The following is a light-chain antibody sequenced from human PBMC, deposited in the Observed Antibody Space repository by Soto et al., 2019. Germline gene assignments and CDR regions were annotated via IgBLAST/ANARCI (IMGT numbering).Light chain of an antibody. CDR2: GAS. J-gene: IGKJ1*01. V-gene: IGKV3-20*01. Sequence: EIVLTQSPGTLSLSPGERATLSCRASQSVGSTLLAWYQQKRGQAPRLLIYGASNRATGIPDRFSGSGSGTDFTLTISRLEPEECAVYYCQQYNTSPRPFGQGTKVEIK. CDR1: QSVGSTL. CDR3: QQYNTSPRP.